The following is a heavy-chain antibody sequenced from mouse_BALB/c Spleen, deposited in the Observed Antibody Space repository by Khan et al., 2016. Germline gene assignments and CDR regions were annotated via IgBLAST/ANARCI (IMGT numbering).Heavy chain of an antibody. CDR2: IDPYSGDT. Sequence: VQLQQSGPELVKPGASVKISCKASGYSFTDYFMNWVKQSHGKSLEWIGRIDPYSGDTFYNQKFKGKATLTVDKSSTTAHMDLLSLTSEDSAVYYCVPDGHYACWGQGTLVTVSA. CDR3: VPDGHYAC. D-gene: IGHD2-3*01. CDR1: GYSFTDYF. V-gene: IGHV1-37*01. J-gene: IGHJ3*01.